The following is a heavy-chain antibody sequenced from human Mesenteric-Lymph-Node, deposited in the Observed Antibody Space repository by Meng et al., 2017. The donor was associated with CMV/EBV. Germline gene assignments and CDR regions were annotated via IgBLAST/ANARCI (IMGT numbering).Heavy chain of an antibody. J-gene: IGHJ4*02. CDR3: ARVYNYFGSGTFYADY. D-gene: IGHD3-10*01. Sequence: SETLSLTCSVFGDSISRSGFYWGWIRQPPGKGLEWIGSMFFSGNSYYKPSLKSRVSISIDTPKNQFSLRLSSVTAADTAVYYCARVYNYFGSGTFYADYWGQGALVTVSS. V-gene: IGHV4-39*07. CDR2: MFFSGNS. CDR1: GDSISRSGFY.